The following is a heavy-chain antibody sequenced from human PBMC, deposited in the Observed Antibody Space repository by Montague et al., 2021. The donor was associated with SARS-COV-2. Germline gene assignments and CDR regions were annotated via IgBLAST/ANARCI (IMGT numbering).Heavy chain of an antibody. CDR3: ARIPNDSWYVSYFDY. D-gene: IGHD6-13*01. CDR1: GLPLSTSGLC. Sequence: PALVKPTQTLTLTCTLSGLPLSTSGLCVGWIRQPPGKALEWLALTDWDDDKYYSPSLKTRLSISKDTSKNQVVLTMANMEPVDTATYYCARIPNDSWYVSYFDYWGQGILVTVSS. V-gene: IGHV2-70*01. J-gene: IGHJ4*02. CDR2: TDWDDDK.